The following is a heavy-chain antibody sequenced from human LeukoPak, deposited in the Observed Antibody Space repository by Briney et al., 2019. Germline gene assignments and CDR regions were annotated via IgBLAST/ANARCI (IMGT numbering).Heavy chain of an antibody. CDR2: ISPYNGNT. V-gene: IGHV1-18*01. CDR3: ARELSSSTQTLNYYYYYGMDV. D-gene: IGHD2-2*01. CDR1: GYTFTDYG. Sequence: GASVKVSCKTSGYTFTDYGFSWVRQAPGQGLEWMGWISPYNGNTRYTQKFQDRVTMTTDTSAGTAYMELRSLRSDDTAVYYCARELSSSTQTLNYYYYYGMDVWGKGTTVTVSS. J-gene: IGHJ6*04.